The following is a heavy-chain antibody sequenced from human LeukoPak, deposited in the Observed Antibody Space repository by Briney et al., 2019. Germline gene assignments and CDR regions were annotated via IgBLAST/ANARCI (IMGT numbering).Heavy chain of an antibody. CDR1: GGSFSGYY. Sequence: PSETLSLTCAVYGGSFSGYYWSWIRQPPGKGLEWIGEINHSGSTNYNPSLKSRVTISVDTSKNQFSLKLSSVTAADTAVYYCARETLNYDFWSGRNYNWFDPWGQGTLVTVSS. CDR2: INHSGST. V-gene: IGHV4-34*01. J-gene: IGHJ5*02. D-gene: IGHD3-3*01. CDR3: ARETLNYDFWSGRNYNWFDP.